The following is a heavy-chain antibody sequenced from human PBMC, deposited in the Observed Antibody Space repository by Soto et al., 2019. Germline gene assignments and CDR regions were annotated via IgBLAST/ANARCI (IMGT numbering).Heavy chain of an antibody. CDR1: GFTFSSYA. CDR2: ISYDGSNK. Sequence: QVQLVESGGGVVQRGRSLRLSCAASGFTFSSYAMHWVRQAPGKGLEWVAVISYDGSNKYYADSVKGRFTISRDNSKNTLYLQMNSLRAEDTAVYYCARDDYGDTKYYYYGMDVWGQGTTVTVSS. D-gene: IGHD4-17*01. CDR3: ARDDYGDTKYYYYGMDV. V-gene: IGHV3-30-3*01. J-gene: IGHJ6*02.